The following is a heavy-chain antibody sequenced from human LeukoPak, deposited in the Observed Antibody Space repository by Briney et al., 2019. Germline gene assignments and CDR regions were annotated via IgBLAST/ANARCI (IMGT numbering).Heavy chain of an antibody. Sequence: SETLSLTCTVSGGSVSSSNYYWSWIRQPPGKGLEWVGFFSYNVHSDYNPSLKSRVTMSVDTSKNQFSLRLSSVTAADTAIYYCARVSVAGTGPDYWGQGTQVTVSS. D-gene: IGHD6-13*01. CDR2: FSYNVHS. CDR1: GGSVSSSNYY. J-gene: IGHJ4*02. CDR3: ARVSVAGTGPDY. V-gene: IGHV4-61*01.